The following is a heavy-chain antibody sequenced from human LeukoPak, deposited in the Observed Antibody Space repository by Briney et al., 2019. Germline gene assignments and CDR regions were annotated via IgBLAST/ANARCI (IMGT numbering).Heavy chain of an antibody. J-gene: IGHJ4*02. CDR1: GYTFTSYD. CDR3: ARGTFDSSGYYCAY. V-gene: IGHV1-8*01. D-gene: IGHD3-22*01. CDR2: MNPNSGNT. Sequence: ASVKVSCKASGYTFTSYDINWVRQAIGQGLEWMGWMNPNSGNTGYAQKFQGRVTMTSNTSMSTAYMELTSLRSEDTAVYYCARGTFDSSGYYCAYWGQGTLVTVSS.